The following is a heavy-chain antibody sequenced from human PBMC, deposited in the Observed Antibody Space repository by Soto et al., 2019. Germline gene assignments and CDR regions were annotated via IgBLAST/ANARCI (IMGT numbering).Heavy chain of an antibody. J-gene: IGHJ6*02. CDR3: ASHSSLRGYCISTSCYGYYYAMDV. V-gene: IGHV1-69*12. D-gene: IGHD2-2*01. CDR1: GGTFSSYA. Sequence: QVQLVQSGAEVKKPGSSVKVSCKASGGTFSSYAISWVRQAPGQGLEWMGGIIPIFGTADYAQKFQGRVTITADESTSTAYMELSSLRSEDTAVYYFASHSSLRGYCISTSCYGYYYAMDVWGQGTTVAVSS. CDR2: IIPIFGTA.